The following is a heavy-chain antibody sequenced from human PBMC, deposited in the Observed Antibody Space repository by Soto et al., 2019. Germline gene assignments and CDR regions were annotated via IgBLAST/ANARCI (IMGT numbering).Heavy chain of an antibody. CDR3: ARLQRGKVESIGQAAAGEAFDI. D-gene: IGHD6-13*01. J-gene: IGHJ3*02. Sequence: ASVKVSCKVSGYTLTELSMHWVRQAPGKGLEWMGGFDPEDGETIYAQKFQGRVTMTEDTSTDTAYMELSSLRSEDTAVYYCARLQRGKVESIGQAAAGEAFDIWGQGTMVTVSS. V-gene: IGHV1-24*01. CDR2: FDPEDGET. CDR1: GYTLTELS.